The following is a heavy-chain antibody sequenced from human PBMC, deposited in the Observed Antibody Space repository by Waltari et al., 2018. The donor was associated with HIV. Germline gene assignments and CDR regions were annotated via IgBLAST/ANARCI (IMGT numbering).Heavy chain of an antibody. J-gene: IGHJ4*02. V-gene: IGHV3-30*04. Sequence: QVQLVDSGGGVVQPGRSLRLSCAASGFTVNSYALLWVRQAPGKGLEWVAVISYDGRHIFYADSVRGRFTISRDNSKNTLYLQMNSLTPADTAVYYCARAYNWNIRSPGFCDFWGQGTLVTVSS. CDR2: ISYDGRHI. D-gene: IGHD1-20*01. CDR3: ARAYNWNIRSPGFCDF. CDR1: GFTVNSYA.